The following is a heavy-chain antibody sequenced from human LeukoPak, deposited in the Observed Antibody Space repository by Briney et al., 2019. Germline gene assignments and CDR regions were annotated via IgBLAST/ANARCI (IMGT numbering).Heavy chain of an antibody. CDR1: GFTFSSYV. D-gene: IGHD3-16*01. Sequence: AGGSLRLSCAACGFTFSSYVMHWVRQAPGKGPEYVSAISSNGGSTYYANSVKGRFTISRDNSKNTLYLQMGSLRAEDTAVYYCARRGGYYYYMDVWGKGTTVTVSS. CDR3: ARRGGYYYYMDV. J-gene: IGHJ6*03. CDR2: ISSNGGST. V-gene: IGHV3-64*01.